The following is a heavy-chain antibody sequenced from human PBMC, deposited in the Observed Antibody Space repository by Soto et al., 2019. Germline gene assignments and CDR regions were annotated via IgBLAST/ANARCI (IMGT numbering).Heavy chain of an antibody. CDR1: GYTFINNA. J-gene: IGHJ4*02. CDR2: ISTENGNT. D-gene: IGHD3-22*01. Sequence: ASVKVSCKASGYTFINNAITCVRQAPGQGLEWMGWISTENGNTNYAQNLQGRVILTRDRSTNTAYMELRSLRPEDTATYYCARDSSSGTFDNWGQGALVTVSS. CDR3: ARDSSSGTFDN. V-gene: IGHV1-18*04.